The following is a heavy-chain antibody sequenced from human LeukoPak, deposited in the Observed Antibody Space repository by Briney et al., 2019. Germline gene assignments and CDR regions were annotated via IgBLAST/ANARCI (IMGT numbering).Heavy chain of an antibody. CDR1: GFTFSSYS. V-gene: IGHV3-21*01. J-gene: IGHJ4*02. CDR2: ISSSSSYI. D-gene: IGHD6-6*01. CDR3: ARDSIIAARPLDY. Sequence: GGSLRLSCAASGFTFSSYSMNWVRQAPGKGLEGVSSISSSSSYIYYADSVKGRFTISRDNAKNSLYLQMNSLRAEDTAVYYCARDSIIAARPLDYWGQGTLVTVSS.